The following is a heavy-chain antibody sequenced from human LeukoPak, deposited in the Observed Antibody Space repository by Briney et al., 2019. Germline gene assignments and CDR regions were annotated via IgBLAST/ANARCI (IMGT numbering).Heavy chain of an antibody. CDR3: ATTGYSSRNY. Sequence: PSETLSLTCAVYGGSFSGYYWSWIRQPPGKGLEWVSAISGSGDTYYADSVKGRFTISRDNSKNTLYLQMNSLRAEDTAVYYCATTGYSSRNYWGQGTLVTVSS. J-gene: IGHJ4*02. CDR2: ISGSGDT. CDR1: GGSFSGYY. D-gene: IGHD6-13*01. V-gene: IGHV3-23*01.